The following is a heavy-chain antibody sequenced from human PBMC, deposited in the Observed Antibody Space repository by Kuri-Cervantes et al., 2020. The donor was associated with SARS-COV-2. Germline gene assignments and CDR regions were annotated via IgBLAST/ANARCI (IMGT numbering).Heavy chain of an antibody. CDR2: IYYSGST. Sequence: SETLSLTCTVSGGSISGQYCNWIRQSAGKGLEWIGRIYYSGSTNYNPSLKSRFTMSVETSKNEFSLRLSSVTAADTAVYYCARDPLGITFGGVIVDAFDIWGQGTMVTVSS. D-gene: IGHD3-16*02. CDR3: ARDPLGITFGGVIVDAFDI. CDR1: GGSISGQY. J-gene: IGHJ3*02. V-gene: IGHV4-4*07.